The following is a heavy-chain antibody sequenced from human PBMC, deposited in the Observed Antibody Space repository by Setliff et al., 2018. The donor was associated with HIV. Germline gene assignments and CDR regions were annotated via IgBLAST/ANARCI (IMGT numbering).Heavy chain of an antibody. V-gene: IGHV4-59*11. CDR2: TYYSGST. CDR1: GGSISSHY. Sequence: SETLSLTCTVSGGSISSHYWSWIRQPPGKGLERIGGTYYSGSTNYNPSLKSRVTLSLDTSKNQFSLKLTSVTAADTAVYYCAKEGGLYFGMFTHDAIDLWGQGTMVTVSS. CDR3: AKEGGLYFGMFTHDAIDL. D-gene: IGHD3-3*01. J-gene: IGHJ3*01.